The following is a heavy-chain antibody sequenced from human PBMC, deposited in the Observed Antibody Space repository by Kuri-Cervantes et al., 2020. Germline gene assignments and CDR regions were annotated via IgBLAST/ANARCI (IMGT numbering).Heavy chain of an antibody. CDR2: KWYDGSNK. CDR1: GFTFSSYG. Sequence: GESLKISCAASGFTFSSYGMHWVRQAPGKGLKWVAVKWYDGSNKYYADSVKGRFTISRDNSKNTLYLQMNSLRAEDTAVYYCARDLWDSYYYDSSGYSALDYWGQGTLVTVFS. J-gene: IGHJ4*02. CDR3: ARDLWDSYYYDSSGYSALDY. D-gene: IGHD3-22*01. V-gene: IGHV3-33*01.